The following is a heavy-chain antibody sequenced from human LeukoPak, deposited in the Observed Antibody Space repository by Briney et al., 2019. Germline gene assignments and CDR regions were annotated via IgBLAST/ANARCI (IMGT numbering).Heavy chain of an antibody. J-gene: IGHJ4*02. CDR1: GYSISSGYY. V-gene: IGHV4-38-2*01. D-gene: IGHD3-10*01. Sequence: SETLSLTCAVSGYSISSGYYWGWIRQPPGKGLEWFGSIYHSGSTYYNPSLKSRVTISVDTSKNQFSLMLSSVPAADTAVYYCARRDYGSGSYYPSDDYWGQGTLVTVSS. CDR3: ARRDYGSGSYYPSDDY. CDR2: IYHSGST.